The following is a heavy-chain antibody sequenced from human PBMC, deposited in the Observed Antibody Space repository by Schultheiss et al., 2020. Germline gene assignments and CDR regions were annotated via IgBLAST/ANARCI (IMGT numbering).Heavy chain of an antibody. V-gene: IGHV1-69*04. CDR1: GGTFSSYA. CDR2: IIPILGIA. Sequence: SVKVSCKASGGTFSSYAISWVRQAPGQGLEWMGRIIPILGIANYAQKFQGRVTITADKSTSTAYMELSSLRSEDTAVYYCARDQGPTNWFDPWGQGTLVTVSS. CDR3: ARDQGPTNWFDP. J-gene: IGHJ5*02.